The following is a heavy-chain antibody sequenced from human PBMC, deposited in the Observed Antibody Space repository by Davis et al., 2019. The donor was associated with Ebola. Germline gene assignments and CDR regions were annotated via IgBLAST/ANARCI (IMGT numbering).Heavy chain of an antibody. CDR2: ISYDGSNK. Sequence: PGGSLRLSCAASGFTFSSYAMSWVRQAPGKGLEWVAVISYDGSNKYYADSVKGRFTISRDNSKNTLYLQMNSLRAEDTAVYYCWSEGRDYWGQGTLVTVSS. CDR1: GFTFSSYA. V-gene: IGHV3-30*04. J-gene: IGHJ4*02. CDR3: WSEGRDY.